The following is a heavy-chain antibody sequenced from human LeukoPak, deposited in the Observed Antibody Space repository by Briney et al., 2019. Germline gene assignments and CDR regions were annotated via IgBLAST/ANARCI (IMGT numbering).Heavy chain of an antibody. Sequence: PGGSLRLSCAASGFTFSNAWMSWVRQAPGKGLEWVGHFKSKTDGGTTDYAAPVKGRFTISRDDSKNTLYLQTNSLKTEDTAVYYCATMRSGWYHFDYWGQGALVTVSS. J-gene: IGHJ4*02. V-gene: IGHV3-15*01. CDR1: GFTFSNAW. CDR3: ATMRSGWYHFDY. D-gene: IGHD6-19*01. CDR2: FKSKTDGGTT.